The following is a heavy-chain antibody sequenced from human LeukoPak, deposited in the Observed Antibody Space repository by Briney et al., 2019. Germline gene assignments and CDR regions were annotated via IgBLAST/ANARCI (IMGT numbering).Heavy chain of an antibody. D-gene: IGHD3-22*01. Sequence: GGSLRLSCTASGHTFSGDSMNWVRQAPGKGLEWGSSISSSSTYIYYADSVKGRFTISRDNAKNSLYLQMNSLRAEDTAVYYCTSRGINYYDSGGFTYWGQGTLVNVSS. CDR3: TSRGINYYDSGGFTY. CDR1: GHTFSGDS. V-gene: IGHV3-21*01. J-gene: IGHJ4*02. CDR2: ISSSSTYI.